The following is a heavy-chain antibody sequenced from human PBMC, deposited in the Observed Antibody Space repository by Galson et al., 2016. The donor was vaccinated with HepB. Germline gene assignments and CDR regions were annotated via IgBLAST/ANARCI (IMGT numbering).Heavy chain of an antibody. CDR3: ATGIVVAGKYYYYYMDV. CDR2: MYHTEDT. D-gene: IGHD6-19*01. J-gene: IGHJ6*03. V-gene: IGHV4-39*01. Sequence: SETLSLTCTVSGASISDTEYYWGWIRQPPGRGLEWVGSMYHTEDTYYNPSLKSRVTISVDTAKNQFSLRMNSVTAADQGVYYVATGIVVAGKYYYYYMDVWGKGTTVTVSS. CDR1: GASISDTEYY.